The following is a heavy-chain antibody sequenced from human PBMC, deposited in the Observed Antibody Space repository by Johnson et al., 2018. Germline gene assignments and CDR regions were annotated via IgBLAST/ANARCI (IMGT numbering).Heavy chain of an antibody. J-gene: IGHJ6*03. CDR3: ARGGSSSWAHYYYYMDV. CDR1: GGSFSAYY. V-gene: IGHV4-34*01. CDR2: INHSGST. Sequence: QVQLQQWGAGLLKPPETLSLTCAVYGGSFSAYYWSWIRQPPGKGLEWIGEINHSGSTNYNPSLKSRVTISVDTSKNQFSLNLGSVTAADTAVYYCARGGSSSWAHYYYYMDVWGKGTTVTVSS. D-gene: IGHD6-13*01.